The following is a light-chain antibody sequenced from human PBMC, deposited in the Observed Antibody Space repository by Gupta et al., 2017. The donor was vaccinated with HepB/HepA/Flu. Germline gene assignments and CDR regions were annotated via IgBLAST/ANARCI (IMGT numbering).Light chain of an antibody. Sequence: DIVFTQSPATLYLSPGARATLSGRASQSGSRYLAWYQQKPGQAPRLLIYDASNRATGIPARLSGSGVGTEFALAISSLEPEDFAVYYCQQSSNWPPYTFGQGTKLEIK. J-gene: IGKJ2*01. V-gene: IGKV3-11*01. CDR3: QQSSNWPPYT. CDR2: DAS. CDR1: QSGSRY.